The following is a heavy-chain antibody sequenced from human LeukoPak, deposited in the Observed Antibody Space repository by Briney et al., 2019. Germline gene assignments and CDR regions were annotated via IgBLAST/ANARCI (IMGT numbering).Heavy chain of an antibody. J-gene: IGHJ4*02. D-gene: IGHD6-19*01. Sequence: ASVKVSCKASGYTFTDYYIHWVRQAPGQGLEWMGWINPNSGGTNYAQNFQGRVTMTRDTSISTAYMELSRLRSDDTAVYYCARDRYRSSGFSLDYWGQGTLVTVSS. V-gene: IGHV1-2*02. CDR1: GYTFTDYY. CDR3: ARDRYRSSGFSLDY. CDR2: INPNSGGT.